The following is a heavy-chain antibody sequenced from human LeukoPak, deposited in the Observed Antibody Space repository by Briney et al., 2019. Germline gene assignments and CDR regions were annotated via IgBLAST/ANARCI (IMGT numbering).Heavy chain of an antibody. CDR2: IYYSGST. CDR1: GGSISSYY. V-gene: IGHV4-59*01. J-gene: IGHJ5*02. Sequence: SETLSLTCTVSGGSISSYYWSWIRQPPGKGLEWIGYIYYSGSTNYNPSLKSRVTISVDTSKNQFSLKLSSVTAADTAVYYYARGRPNWFDPWGQGTLVTVSS. CDR3: ARGRPNWFDP.